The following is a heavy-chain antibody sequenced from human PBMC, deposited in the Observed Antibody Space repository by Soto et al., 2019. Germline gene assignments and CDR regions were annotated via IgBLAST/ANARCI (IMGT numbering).Heavy chain of an antibody. CDR3: ARDADYAFWSGPDRSADY. CDR1: GYTFTSYG. D-gene: IGHD3-3*01. Sequence: QVQLVQSGAEVKKPGASVKVSCKASGYTFTSYGISWVRQAPGQGLEWMGWISAYNGNTNYAQKLQGRVTMTTDTSTSTANMELRSLRSDDTAVYYCARDADYAFWSGPDRSADYWGQGTLVTVSS. CDR2: ISAYNGNT. J-gene: IGHJ4*02. V-gene: IGHV1-18*01.